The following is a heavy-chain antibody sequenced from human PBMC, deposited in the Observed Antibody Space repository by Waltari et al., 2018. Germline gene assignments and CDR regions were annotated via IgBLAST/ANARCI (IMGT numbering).Heavy chain of an antibody. CDR2: IGAVTST. CDR1: GFGFPVFG. Sequence: EVQLLESGGGWVQPGGSLRLSCAASGFGFPVFGITWVSRAPGKGLEWVSAIGAVTSTYYADSVKGRFTISRDNSKNTLFLQMNSLRAEDTAIYYCARVHSLGQYDTSGAESNFDHWGQGALVTVSS. CDR3: ARVHSLGQYDTSGAESNFDH. J-gene: IGHJ4*02. D-gene: IGHD3-22*01. V-gene: IGHV3-23*01.